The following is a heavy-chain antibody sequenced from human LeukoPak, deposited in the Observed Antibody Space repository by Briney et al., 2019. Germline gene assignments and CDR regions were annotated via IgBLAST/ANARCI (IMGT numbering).Heavy chain of an antibody. V-gene: IGHV4-59*12. CDR1: GGSISSYY. CDR2: IYYSGST. Sequence: SETLSLTCTVSGGSISSYYWSWIRQPPGKGLEWIGYIYYSGSTNYNPSLKSRVTMSVDTSKNQFSLKLSSVTAADTAVYYCARDTGSSGWYSYFDYWGQGTLVTVSS. D-gene: IGHD6-19*01. CDR3: ARDTGSSGWYSYFDY. J-gene: IGHJ4*02.